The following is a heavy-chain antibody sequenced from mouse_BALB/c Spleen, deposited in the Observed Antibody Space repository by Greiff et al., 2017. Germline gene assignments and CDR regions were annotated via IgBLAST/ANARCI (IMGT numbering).Heavy chain of an antibody. Sequence: EVQVVESGGGLVQPGGSRKLSCAASGFTFSSFGMHCVRQAPEKGLEWVAYISSGSSTIYYADTVKGRFTISRDNPKNTLFLQMTSLRSEDTAMYYCARREITTVVAPYYYAMDYWGQGTSVTVSS. V-gene: IGHV5-17*02. J-gene: IGHJ4*01. CDR3: ARREITTVVAPYYYAMDY. CDR1: GFTFSSFG. CDR2: ISSGSSTI. D-gene: IGHD1-1*01.